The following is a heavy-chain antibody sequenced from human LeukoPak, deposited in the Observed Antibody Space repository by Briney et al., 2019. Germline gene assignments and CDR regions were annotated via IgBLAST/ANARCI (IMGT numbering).Heavy chain of an antibody. CDR2: MNPNSGNT. D-gene: IGHD2-15*01. V-gene: IGHV1-8*01. CDR1: GYTFTNYD. J-gene: IGHJ5*02. CDR3: ARDGEYCSGGSCWDWFDP. Sequence: ASVKVSCXASGYTFTNYDINWVRQAIGQGLEWMGWMNPNSGNTGYAQKFQGRVTMTRNTSISTAYMELSSLRSEDTAVYYCARDGEYCSGGSCWDWFDPWGQGTLVTVSS.